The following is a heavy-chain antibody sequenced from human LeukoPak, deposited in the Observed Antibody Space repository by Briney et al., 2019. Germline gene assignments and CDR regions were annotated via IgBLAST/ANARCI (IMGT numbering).Heavy chain of an antibody. D-gene: IGHD3-10*01. J-gene: IGHJ4*02. Sequence: SGGSLRLSCVASGFTFSSYAMHWVRQAPGKGLEYVSAISSNGGSPYYANSVKGRFTISRDNSKNTLYLQMNSLRAEDTAVYYCAKPKKLLWFGELLNRPIDYWGQGTLVTVSS. CDR3: AKPKKLLWFGELLNRPIDY. V-gene: IGHV3-64*01. CDR1: GFTFSSYA. CDR2: ISSNGGSP.